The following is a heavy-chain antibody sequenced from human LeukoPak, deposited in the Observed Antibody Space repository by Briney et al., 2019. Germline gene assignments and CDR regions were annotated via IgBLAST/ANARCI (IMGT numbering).Heavy chain of an antibody. V-gene: IGHV3-23*01. CDR1: GFTFSSYG. CDR3: ARGERWLLPTTDY. CDR2: ISGSGGST. Sequence: PGVSLRLSCAASGFTFSSYGMSWVRQAPGKGLEWVSAISGSGGSTYYADSVKGRFTISRDNARNSLYLQMNSLRADDTAVYYCARGERWLLPTTDYWGQGTLVTVSS. J-gene: IGHJ4*02. D-gene: IGHD5-24*01.